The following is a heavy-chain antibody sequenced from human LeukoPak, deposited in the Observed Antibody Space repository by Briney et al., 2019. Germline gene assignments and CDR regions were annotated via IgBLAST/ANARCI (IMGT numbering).Heavy chain of an antibody. D-gene: IGHD6-6*01. CDR3: ARVSPPFSSSAVHDAFDI. V-gene: IGHV1-69*05. Sequence: ASVKVSCKAHGGTFSSYAISWVRQAPGQGLEWMGGIIPIFGTANYAQKFQGRVTITTDESTSTAYMELSSLRSEDTAVYYCARVSPPFSSSAVHDAFDIWGQGTMVTVSS. CDR2: IIPIFGTA. J-gene: IGHJ3*02. CDR1: GGTFSSYA.